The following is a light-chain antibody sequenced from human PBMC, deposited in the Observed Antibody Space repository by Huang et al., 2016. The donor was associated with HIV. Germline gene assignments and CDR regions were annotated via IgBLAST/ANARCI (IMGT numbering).Light chain of an antibody. CDR2: STS. CDR3: QQANMYPRS. V-gene: IGKV1-12*01. Sequence: IQLTQSPSSVSASEGDTVRITCRASQDISSWLAWYQQKPREAPTLLIHSTSSLQSGVQSRFNGSGSGTDFFLTINSLRPDDFATYYCQQANMYPRSFGQGTRLDIK. J-gene: IGKJ5*01. CDR1: QDISSW.